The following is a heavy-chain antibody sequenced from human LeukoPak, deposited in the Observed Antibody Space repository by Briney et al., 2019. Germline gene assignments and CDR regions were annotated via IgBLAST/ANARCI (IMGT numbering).Heavy chain of an antibody. V-gene: IGHV1-18*01. D-gene: IGHD6-6*01. CDR2: ISAYNGNT. J-gene: IGHJ4*02. CDR3: ARAPRVAARPLDY. Sequence: GASVKVSCKASGYTFTSYGISWVRQAPGQGLEWMGWISAYNGNTNYAQKLQGRVTMTRDTSISTAYMELSRLRSDDTAVYYCARAPRVAARPLDYWGQGILVTVSS. CDR1: GYTFTSYG.